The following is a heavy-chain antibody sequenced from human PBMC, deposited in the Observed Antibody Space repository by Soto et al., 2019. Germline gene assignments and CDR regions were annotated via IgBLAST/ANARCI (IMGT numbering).Heavy chain of an antibody. CDR1: GYTFTSYG. CDR3: ARIGESRGSYCGYYFDY. CDR2: ISAYNGNT. J-gene: IGHJ4*02. D-gene: IGHD3-22*01. V-gene: IGHV1-18*01. Sequence: GASVKVSCKASGYTFTSYGISWVRQAPGQGLEWMGWISAYNGNTNYAQKLQGRVTMTTDTSTSTAYMELRSLRSDDTAVYYCARIGESRGSYCGYYFDYWGQGTLVTVSS.